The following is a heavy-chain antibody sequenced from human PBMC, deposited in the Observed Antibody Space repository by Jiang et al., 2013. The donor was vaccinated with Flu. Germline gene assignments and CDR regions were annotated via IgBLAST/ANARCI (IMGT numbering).Heavy chain of an antibody. CDR2: IYQSGST. D-gene: IGHD2-15*01. CDR3: ARDCSGGSCPSTGFDTFDI. J-gene: IGHJ3*02. V-gene: IGHV4-4*02. CDR1: GGSITTTNW. Sequence: GSGLVKPSGTLSLTCAVSGGSITTTNWWSWVRQSPGKGLEWIGEIYQSGSTDYSPSLRSRVTMSIDKSKNQFSLRLTSLTAADTAVYYCARDCSGGSCPSTGFDTFDIWGQGTVVTVSS.